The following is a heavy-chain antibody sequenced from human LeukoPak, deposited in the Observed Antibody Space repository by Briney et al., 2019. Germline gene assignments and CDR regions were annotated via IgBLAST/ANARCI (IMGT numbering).Heavy chain of an antibody. J-gene: IGHJ5*02. CDR2: ISAYNGNT. V-gene: IGHV1-18*01. Sequence: ASVKVSCKASSYTFTNYAFTWVRQAPGQGLEWMGWISAYNGNTNYAQKLQGRVTMTTDTSTSTAYMELRSLRSDDTAVYYCARGLEWLTRRNTWFDPWGQGTLVTVSS. D-gene: IGHD3-3*01. CDR3: ARGLEWLTRRNTWFDP. CDR1: SYTFTNYA.